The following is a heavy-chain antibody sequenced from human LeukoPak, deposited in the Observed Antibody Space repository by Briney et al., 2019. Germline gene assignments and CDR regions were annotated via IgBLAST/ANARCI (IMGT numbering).Heavy chain of an antibody. Sequence: SETLSLTCTVSGGSISSGSYYWSWIRQPAGTGLEWLGRIYTSGSTNYNPSLKSRVTISVDTSKNQFSLKLSSVTAADTAVYYCARGGYLPEVWFDPWGQGTLVTVSS. CDR3: ARGGYLPEVWFDP. CDR2: IYTSGST. J-gene: IGHJ5*02. V-gene: IGHV4-61*02. CDR1: GGSISSGSYY. D-gene: IGHD5-18*01.